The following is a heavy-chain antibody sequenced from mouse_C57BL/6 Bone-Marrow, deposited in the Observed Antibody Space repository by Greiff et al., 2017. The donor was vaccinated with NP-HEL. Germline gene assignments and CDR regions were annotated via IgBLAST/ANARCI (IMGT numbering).Heavy chain of an antibody. CDR2: ISDGGSYT. J-gene: IGHJ4*01. CDR3: ARDGELLRSYYYAMDY. V-gene: IGHV5-4*01. Sequence: EVQRVESGGGLVKPGGSLKLSCAASGFTFSSYAMSWVRQTPEKRLEWVATISDGGSYTYYPDNVKGRFTISRDNAKNNLYLQMSHLKSEDTAMYYCARDGELLRSYYYAMDYWGQGTSVTVSS. D-gene: IGHD1-1*01. CDR1: GFTFSSYA.